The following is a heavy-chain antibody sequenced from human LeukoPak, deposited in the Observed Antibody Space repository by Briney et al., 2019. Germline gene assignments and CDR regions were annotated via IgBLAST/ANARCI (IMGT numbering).Heavy chain of an antibody. CDR3: ARRGGPTYYGSGVPLDY. CDR2: IYSSGST. D-gene: IGHD3-10*01. CDR1: GVSISSGSNY. J-gene: IGHJ4*02. Sequence: SETLSLTCSVSGVSISSGSNYWGWIRQPPGKTLVWIGSIYSSGSTYYNSSLKSRVIILIDTSKNQFSLKLSSVTAADTAVYYCARRGGPTYYGSGVPLDYWGQGTLVTVSS. V-gene: IGHV4-39*07.